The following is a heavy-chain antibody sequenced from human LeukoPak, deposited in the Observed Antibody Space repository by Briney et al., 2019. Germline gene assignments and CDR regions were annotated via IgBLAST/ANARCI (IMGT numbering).Heavy chain of an antibody. V-gene: IGHV4-39*07. D-gene: IGHD3-3*01. J-gene: IGHJ4*02. CDR3: ASLEWYSRRGGLFDY. CDR2: IYYSGST. CDR1: GGSISSSSYY. Sequence: SETLSLTCTVSGGSISSSSYYWGWIRQPPGKGLEWIGSIYYSGSTYYNPSLKSRVTISVDTSKNQFSLKLSSVTAADTAVYYCASLEWYSRRGGLFDYWGQGTLVTVSS.